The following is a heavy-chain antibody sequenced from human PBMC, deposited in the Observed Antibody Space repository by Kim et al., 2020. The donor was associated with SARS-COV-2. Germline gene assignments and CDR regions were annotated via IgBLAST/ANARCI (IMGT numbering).Heavy chain of an antibody. D-gene: IGHD3-9*01. CDR2: IKQDGSEK. J-gene: IGHJ4*02. V-gene: IGHV3-7*05. CDR3: AREVLRYFDWLLSNYFDY. CDR1: GFTFSSYW. Sequence: GGSLRLSCAASGFTFSSYWMSWVRQAPGKGLEWVANIKQDGSEKYYVDSVKGRFTISRDNAKNSLYLQMNSLRAEDTAVYYCAREVLRYFDWLLSNYFDYWGQGTLVTVSS.